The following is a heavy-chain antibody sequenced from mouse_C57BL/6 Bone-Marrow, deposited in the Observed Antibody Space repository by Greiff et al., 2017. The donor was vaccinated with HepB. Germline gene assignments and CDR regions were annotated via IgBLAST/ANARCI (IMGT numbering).Heavy chain of an antibody. CDR2: IWSGGST. CDR1: GFSLTSYG. Sequence: QVQLKESGPGLVQPSQSLSITCTVSGFSLTSYGVHWVRQSPGKGLEWLGVIWSGGSTDYNAAFISRLSISKDNSKSQVFFKMNSLQADDTAIYYCARKPLLDNARNAMDYWGQGTSVTVSS. CDR3: ARKPLLDNARNAMDY. J-gene: IGHJ4*01. V-gene: IGHV2-2*01.